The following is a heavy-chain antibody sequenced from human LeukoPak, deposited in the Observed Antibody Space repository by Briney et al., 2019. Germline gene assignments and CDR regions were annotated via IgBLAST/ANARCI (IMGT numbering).Heavy chain of an antibody. D-gene: IGHD3-10*01. V-gene: IGHV4-59*01. CDR2: IYYSGST. CDR1: GGSISSYY. Sequence: PSETLSLTCTVSGGSISSYYWSWIRQPPGKGLEWIGYIYYSGSTNYNPSLKSRVTISVDTSKNQFSLKLSSVTAADTAVYYCARETLHAFDHWGQGTLVTVSS. J-gene: IGHJ4*02. CDR3: ARETLHAFDH.